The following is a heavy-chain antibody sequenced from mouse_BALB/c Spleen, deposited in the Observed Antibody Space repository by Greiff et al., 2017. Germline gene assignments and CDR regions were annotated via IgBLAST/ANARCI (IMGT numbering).Heavy chain of an antibody. CDR2: IDPANGNT. Sequence: EVQLQESGAELVKPGASVKLSCTASGFNIKDTYMHWVKQRPEQGLEWIGRIDPANGNTKYDPKFQGKATITADTSSNTAYLQLSSLTSEDTAVYYCAYGYDEGYFDYWGQGTTLTVSS. CDR1: GFNIKDTY. CDR3: AYGYDEGYFDY. J-gene: IGHJ2*01. V-gene: IGHV14-3*02. D-gene: IGHD2-2*01.